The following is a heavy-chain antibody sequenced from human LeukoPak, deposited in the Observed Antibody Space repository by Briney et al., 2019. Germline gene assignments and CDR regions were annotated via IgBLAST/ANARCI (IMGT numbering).Heavy chain of an antibody. CDR1: GFTLSIYE. CDR2: IVSSGNTK. J-gene: IGHJ2*01. CDR3: ARDDWGPSPSRYFDL. D-gene: IGHD7-27*01. V-gene: IGHV3-48*03. Sequence: GGSLRLSCVASGFTLSIYEMNWVRQAPGKGLEWISYIVSSGNTKYYADSVKGRFTISRDNAKNSLYLQMSSLRVEDTAVYYCARDDWGPSPSRYFDLWGRGTLVTVSS.